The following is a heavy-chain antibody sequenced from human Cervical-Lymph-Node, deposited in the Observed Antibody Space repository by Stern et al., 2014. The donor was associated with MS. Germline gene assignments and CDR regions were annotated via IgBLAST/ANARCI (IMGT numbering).Heavy chain of an antibody. V-gene: IGHV1-69*01. CDR1: GGSFINNV. CDR2: TIPIFGTA. Sequence: QVQLMQSGAEVKKPGSSVKVSCQASGGSFINNVISWVRQAPGQGLEWMGGTIPIFGTALYAQKFRGRVTINADESKVTASMQLGSLRSDYPAVYFWARAASTTSSYNFWGPGTLVTVSS. J-gene: IGHJ4*02. CDR3: ARAASTTSSYNF. D-gene: IGHD3-10*01.